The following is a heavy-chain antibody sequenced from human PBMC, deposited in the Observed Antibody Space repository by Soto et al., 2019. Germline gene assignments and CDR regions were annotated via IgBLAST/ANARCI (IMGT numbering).Heavy chain of an antibody. V-gene: IGHV3-30*18. Sequence: QSGGSLRLSCAASGFTFSSYGMHWVRQAPGKGLEWVAVISYDGSNKYYADSVKGRFTISRDNSKNTLYLQMNSLGAEDTAVYYCAKVGLYYDFWSGYSGYYYYGMDVWGQGTTVTVSS. CDR2: ISYDGSNK. CDR1: GFTFSSYG. CDR3: AKVGLYYDFWSGYSGYYYYGMDV. J-gene: IGHJ6*02. D-gene: IGHD3-3*01.